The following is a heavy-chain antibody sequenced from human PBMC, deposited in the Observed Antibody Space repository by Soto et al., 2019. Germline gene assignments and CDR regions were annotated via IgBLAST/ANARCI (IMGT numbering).Heavy chain of an antibody. D-gene: IGHD3-10*01. Sequence: GGSLRLSCAASGFTFSSYGMHWVRQAPGKGLEWVAVIWYDGSNKYYADSVKGRFTISRDNSKNTLYLQMNSLRAEDTAVYYCAREHGSGPTYFDYWGQGTLVTVSS. V-gene: IGHV3-33*01. CDR3: AREHGSGPTYFDY. CDR2: IWYDGSNK. CDR1: GFTFSSYG. J-gene: IGHJ4*02.